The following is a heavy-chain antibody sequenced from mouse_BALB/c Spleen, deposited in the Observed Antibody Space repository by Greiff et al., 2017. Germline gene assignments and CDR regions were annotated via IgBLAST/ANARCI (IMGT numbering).Heavy chain of an antibody. Sequence: VQGVESGAELAKPGASVQMSCKASGYTFTSYWMHWVKQRPGQGLEWIGYINPSTGYTEYNQKFKDKATLTADKSSSTAYMQLSSLTSEDSAVYYWARSGGGYAMDYWGQGTSVTVSS. CDR2: INPSTGYT. J-gene: IGHJ4*01. CDR3: ARSGGGYAMDY. CDR1: GYTFTSYW. D-gene: IGHD1-1*02. V-gene: IGHV1-7*01.